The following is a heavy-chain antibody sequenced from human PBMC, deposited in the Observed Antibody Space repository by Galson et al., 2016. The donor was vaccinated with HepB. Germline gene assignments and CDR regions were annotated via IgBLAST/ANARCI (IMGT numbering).Heavy chain of an antibody. CDR3: ARSYRSTSPQGAFDV. J-gene: IGHJ3*01. CDR2: IYTAGTT. Sequence: SLRLSCAASGFTVSTDFMSWVRQAPGKGLEWVSLIYTAGTTSYADSVKGRFTISRDGSKNTLYLQMNRLRDEDTAGYYCARSYRSTSPQGAFDVRDQGTMVAVSS. V-gene: IGHV3-53*01. CDR1: GFTVSTDF. D-gene: IGHD1-26*01.